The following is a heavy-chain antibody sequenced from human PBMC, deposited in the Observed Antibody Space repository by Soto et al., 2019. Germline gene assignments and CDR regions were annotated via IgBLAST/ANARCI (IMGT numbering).Heavy chain of an antibody. CDR1: GGSFSSSY. D-gene: IGHD5-12*01. V-gene: IGHV4-59*01. CDR2: VYHTGAT. Sequence: TLSLTCAVYGGSFSSSYWSWIRQSPERGLEWIAYVYHTGATNYNPSLKSRVTISLDTSKGQFSLNLTSLTTADTAVYFCARGGNRYSNVASGVGGFDFWGQGSLVTVSS. CDR3: ARGGNRYSNVASGVGGFDF. J-gene: IGHJ4*02.